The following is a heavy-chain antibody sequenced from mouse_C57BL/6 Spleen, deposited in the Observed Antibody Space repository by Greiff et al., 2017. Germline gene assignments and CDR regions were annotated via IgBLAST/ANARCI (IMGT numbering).Heavy chain of an antibody. Sequence: QVQLQQSGPELVKPGASVKISCKASGYAFSSSWMNWVKQRPGKGLEWLGRIYPGGGATNYTGKFKGQVTLTDDKSSSTAYMQLRSLTSEDSAVYFCQLGRWYMDVWGKGTTVTVSS. D-gene: IGHD4-1*02. V-gene: IGHV1-82*01. J-gene: IGHJ1*03. CDR3: QLGRWYMDV. CDR2: IYPGGGAT. CDR1: GYAFSSSW.